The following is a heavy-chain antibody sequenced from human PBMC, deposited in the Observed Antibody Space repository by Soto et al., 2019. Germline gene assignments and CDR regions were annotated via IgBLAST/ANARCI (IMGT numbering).Heavy chain of an antibody. V-gene: IGHV3-74*01. CDR3: ARAIGYYGIDV. CDR1: GFSFSNCW. CDR2: INSDGSST. D-gene: IGHD3-22*01. Sequence: LRLSCAASGFSFSNCWMHWVRQAPGMGLVWVSHINSDGSSTTYADSVKGRFTISRDNAKNTLYLQMNSLRAEDTAVYYCARAIGYYGIDVWGQGTTVTVSS. J-gene: IGHJ6*02.